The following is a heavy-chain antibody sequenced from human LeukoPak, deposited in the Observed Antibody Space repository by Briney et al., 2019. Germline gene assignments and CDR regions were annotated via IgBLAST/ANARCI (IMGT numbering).Heavy chain of an antibody. V-gene: IGHV4-39*02. CDR2: IYYSGST. Sequence: SETLSLTCTVSGGSLSSSSYYWGWIRQPPGKGLEWIGSIYYSGSTYYNPSLKSRVTISVDTSKNQFSLKLSSVTAADTAVYYCARDLRPEVWGQGTTVTVSS. CDR1: GGSLSSSSYY. J-gene: IGHJ6*02. D-gene: IGHD5/OR15-5a*01. CDR3: ARDLRPEV.